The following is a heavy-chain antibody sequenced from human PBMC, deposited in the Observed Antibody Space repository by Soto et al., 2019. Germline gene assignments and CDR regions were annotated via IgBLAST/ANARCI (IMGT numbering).Heavy chain of an antibody. CDR1: GFTFSSYG. V-gene: IGHV3-30*18. J-gene: IGHJ4*02. D-gene: IGHD1-26*01. Sequence: QVQLVESGGGVVQPGRSLRLSCAASGFTFSSYGMPWVRQAPGKGLEWVAVISFDGSSKYYADSVKGRFTISRDNSKSTLYLQMNSLRAEDTAVYYCAKSGLVGATWVDYWGQGTLVTVSS. CDR3: AKSGLVGATWVDY. CDR2: ISFDGSSK.